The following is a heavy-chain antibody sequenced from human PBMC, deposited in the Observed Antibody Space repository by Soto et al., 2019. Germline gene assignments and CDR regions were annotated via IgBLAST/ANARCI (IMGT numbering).Heavy chain of an antibody. V-gene: IGHV1-69*06. CDR2: IIPIFGTA. CDR1: GGTFSSYA. CDR3: ARIGPKYNWFDP. J-gene: IGHJ5*02. Sequence: SVKVSCKASGGTFSSYAISWVRQAPGQGLEWMGGIIPIFGTANYAQKFQGRVTITADKSTSTAYMELSSLRSEDTAVYYCARIGPKYNWFDPWGQGTLVTVSS.